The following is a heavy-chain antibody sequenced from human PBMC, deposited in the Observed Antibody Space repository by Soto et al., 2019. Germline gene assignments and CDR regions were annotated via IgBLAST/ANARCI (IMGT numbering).Heavy chain of an antibody. J-gene: IGHJ6*02. CDR1: GGTFSSYA. Sequence: ASVKVSCKASGGTFSSYAISWVRQAPGQGLEWMGGIIPIFGTANYAQKFQGRVTITADKSTSTAYMELSSLRSEDTAVYYCARKVGYDFWSGYYTLPYYYGMDVWGQGTTVTVSS. CDR2: IIPIFGTA. D-gene: IGHD3-3*01. V-gene: IGHV1-69*06. CDR3: ARKVGYDFWSGYYTLPYYYGMDV.